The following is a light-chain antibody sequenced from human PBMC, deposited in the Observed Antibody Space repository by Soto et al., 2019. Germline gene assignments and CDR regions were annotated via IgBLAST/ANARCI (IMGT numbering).Light chain of an antibody. CDR3: QQYNHWSSLT. Sequence: EIVLTQSPGNLSLSPGERATLSCRASQSVSSSYLAWYQQKPGQAPRLLIYGASSRATGIPDRFSGSGSGTEFTLTISSLQSEDFAVYYCQQYNHWSSLTFGQGTRLEIK. CDR2: GAS. J-gene: IGKJ5*01. CDR1: QSVSSSY. V-gene: IGKV3-20*01.